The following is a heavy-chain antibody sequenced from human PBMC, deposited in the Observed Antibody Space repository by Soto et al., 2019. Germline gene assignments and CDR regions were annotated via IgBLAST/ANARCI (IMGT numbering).Heavy chain of an antibody. Sequence: GGSLRLSCAASGFSLSAYWMHWVRQVPGRGLEWVARLSSDGFGAAYADSVKGRFFISRDIARNTLSRQMNGLRADDTAVYYCARDLGGPVYWGRGTSVTVSS. D-gene: IGHD3-16*01. V-gene: IGHV3-74*03. CDR1: GFSLSAYW. CDR3: ARDLGGPVY. CDR2: LSSDGFGA. J-gene: IGHJ4*02.